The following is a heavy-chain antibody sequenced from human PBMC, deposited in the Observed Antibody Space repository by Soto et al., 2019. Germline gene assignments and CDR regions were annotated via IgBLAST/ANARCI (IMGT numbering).Heavy chain of an antibody. CDR2: IYYSGST. Sequence: SLTCTVSGGSISSGGYYWTWIRQHPGKGLEWIGYIYYSGSTYYNPSLKSRVTISVDTSKNQFSLKLSSVTAADTAVYYCARSIVVVPAATLAPVPNWFDPWGQGTLVTVSS. CDR3: ARSIVVVPAATLAPVPNWFDP. CDR1: GGSISSGGYY. V-gene: IGHV4-31*03. D-gene: IGHD2-2*01. J-gene: IGHJ5*02.